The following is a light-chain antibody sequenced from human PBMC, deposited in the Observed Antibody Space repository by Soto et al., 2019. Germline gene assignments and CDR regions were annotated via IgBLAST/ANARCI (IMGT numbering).Light chain of an antibody. V-gene: IGKV3-20*01. CDR3: QQYGSSFT. J-gene: IGKJ5*01. Sequence: EIVLTQSPATLSLSPGERATLSFRASERFRSNFLAWYQQKPGQPPRLLIYGASSRATGIPDRLSGSGSGTDFTLTISRLEPEDFPVYYCQQYGSSFTFGQGTRLEIK. CDR2: GAS. CDR1: ERFRSNF.